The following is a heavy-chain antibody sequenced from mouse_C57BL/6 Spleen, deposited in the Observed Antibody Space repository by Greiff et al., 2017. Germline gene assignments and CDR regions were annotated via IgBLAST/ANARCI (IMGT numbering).Heavy chain of an antibody. CDR3: ARRKDWDDSFDY. V-gene: IGHV1-22*01. Sequence: VQLQQSGPELVKPGASVKMSCKASGYTFTDYNMHWVKQSHGKSLEWIGYINPNNGGTSYNQKFKGKATLTVNKSSSTAYMELRSLTSEDSAVYYCARRKDWDDSFDYWGQGTTLTVSS. CDR2: INPNNGGT. J-gene: IGHJ2*01. CDR1: GYTFTDYN. D-gene: IGHD4-1*01.